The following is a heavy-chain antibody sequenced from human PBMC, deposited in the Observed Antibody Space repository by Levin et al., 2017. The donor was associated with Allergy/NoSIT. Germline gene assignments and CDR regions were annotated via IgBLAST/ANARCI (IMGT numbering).Heavy chain of an antibody. CDR1: GFTFSDYY. CDR3: ARGDYSYDYGMDV. Sequence: GESLKISCAASGFTFSDYYMSWIRQAPGKGLEWVSYISSSGSFIYYADSVTGRFTISRDNAKNSLYLQMNSLRAEDTAVYYCARGDYSYDYGMDVWGQGTTVTVSS. J-gene: IGHJ6*02. D-gene: IGHD5-18*01. V-gene: IGHV3-11*01. CDR2: ISSSGSFI.